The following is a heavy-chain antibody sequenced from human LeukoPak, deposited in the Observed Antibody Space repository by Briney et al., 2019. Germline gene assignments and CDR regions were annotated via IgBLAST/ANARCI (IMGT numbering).Heavy chain of an antibody. J-gene: IGHJ4*02. V-gene: IGHV4-59*01. D-gene: IGHD1-26*01. CDR1: GGSISSYY. CDR2: IYYSEST. CDR3: ARGIVGEDYFDY. Sequence: PSETLSLTCTVSGGSISSYYWSWIRQPPGKGLEWIGYIYYSESTNYNPSLKSRVTISVDTSKNQFSLKLSSVTAADTAVYYCARGIVGEDYFDYWGQGTLVTVSS.